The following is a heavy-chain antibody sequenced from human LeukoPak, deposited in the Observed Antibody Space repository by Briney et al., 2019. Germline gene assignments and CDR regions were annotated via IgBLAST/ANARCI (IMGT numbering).Heavy chain of an antibody. D-gene: IGHD4-11*01. CDR2: INPSGGST. CDR3: ARDPGHDTSNYGGLDY. V-gene: IGHV1-46*01. CDR1: GYTFTSYY. J-gene: IGHJ4*02. Sequence: HWASVKVSCKASGYTFTSYYMHWVRQAPGQGLEWMGIINPSGGSTSYAQKFQGRVTMTRDMSTSTVYMELSRLRSDDTAVYYCARDPGHDTSNYGGLDYWGQGTLVTVSS.